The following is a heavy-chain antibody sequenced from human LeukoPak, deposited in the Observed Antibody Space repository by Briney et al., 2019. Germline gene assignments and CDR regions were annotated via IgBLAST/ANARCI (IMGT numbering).Heavy chain of an antibody. CDR3: ARDLARLGPYCGGDCSLDY. D-gene: IGHD2-21*02. Sequence: GASVKVSCKASGYTFTGYYMHWVRQAPGQGLEWMGWIKPNSGGTNYAQKFQGRVTMTRDTSISTAYMELSRLRSDDTAVYYCARDLARLGPYCGGDCSLDYWGQGTLVTVSS. CDR2: IKPNSGGT. J-gene: IGHJ4*02. CDR1: GYTFTGYY. V-gene: IGHV1-2*02.